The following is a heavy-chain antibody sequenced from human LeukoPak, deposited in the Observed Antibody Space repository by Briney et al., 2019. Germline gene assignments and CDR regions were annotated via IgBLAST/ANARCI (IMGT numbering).Heavy chain of an antibody. CDR2: INPNSGDT. D-gene: IGHD4-23*01. J-gene: IGHJ4*02. Sequence: ASVKVSCKASGYTFTAYYMHWVRQAPGQGLEWMGRINPNSGDTIYAQNFHGRVTVTRDTSISTAYMELSRLRSDDTAVYYCACWGGGNQGHWGQGTLVTVSS. V-gene: IGHV1-2*06. CDR3: ACWGGGNQGH. CDR1: GYTFTAYY.